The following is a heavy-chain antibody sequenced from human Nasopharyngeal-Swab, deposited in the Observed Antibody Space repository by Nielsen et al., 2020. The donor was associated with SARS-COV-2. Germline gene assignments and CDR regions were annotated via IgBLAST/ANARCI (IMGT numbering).Heavy chain of an antibody. CDR1: GFPLSHYY. D-gene: IGHD2-21*02. V-gene: IGHV3-7*04. CDR2: IKQDGSER. J-gene: IGHJ3*02. Sequence: GGSLRLSCAASGFPLSHYYMTWVRQPPGKGLEWVSNIKQDGSERFYADSVKGRFTISRDNAKNSLHLQMDSLRADDTAVYYCARESVVTGMDDATDIWGQGTMVTVSS. CDR3: ARESVVTGMDDATDI.